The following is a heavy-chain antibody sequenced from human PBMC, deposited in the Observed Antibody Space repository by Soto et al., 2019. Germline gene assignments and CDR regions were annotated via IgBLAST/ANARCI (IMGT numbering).Heavy chain of an antibody. J-gene: IGHJ4*02. CDR2: ISSTTNYI. V-gene: IGHV3-21*06. Sequence: EVQLVESVGGLVKPGGSLRLSCAASGFTFTRYSMNWVSQSPGKALEWVSSISSTTNYIYYGASIKGRFTISKDNAKNSLYLEMNSQRAEDTAVYYCARESEDLTSNFDYWGQGTLVNVAS. CDR1: GFTFTRYS. CDR3: ARESEDLTSNFDY.